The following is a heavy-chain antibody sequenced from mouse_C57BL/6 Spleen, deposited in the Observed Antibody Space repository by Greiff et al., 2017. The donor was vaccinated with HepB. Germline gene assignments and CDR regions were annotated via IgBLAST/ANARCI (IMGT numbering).Heavy chain of an antibody. J-gene: IGHJ2*01. Sequence: QVQLQQPGAELVKPGASVKMSCKASGYTFTSYWITWVKQRPGQGLEWIGDIYPGSGSTNYNEKFKSKATLTVDTSSSTAYMQLSSLTSEDSAVEYYARTDGKLDWGHFDYWGQGTTLTVSS. CDR1: GYTFTSYW. CDR3: ARTDGKLDWGHFDY. V-gene: IGHV1-55*01. CDR2: IYPGSGST. D-gene: IGHD4-1*01.